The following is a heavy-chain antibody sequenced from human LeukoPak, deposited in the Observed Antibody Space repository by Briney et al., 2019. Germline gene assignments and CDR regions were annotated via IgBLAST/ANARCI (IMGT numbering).Heavy chain of an antibody. J-gene: IGHJ3*02. D-gene: IGHD3-3*01. V-gene: IGHV3-21*01. CDR1: GFTFSSYS. Sequence: GGSLRLSCAASGFTFSSYSMNWVRQAPGKGLEWVSSISSSSSYIYYADSVKGRFTISRDNAKNSLYLQMNSLRAEDTAVYYCARDLLRFLEWPHDAFDIWGQGTMVTVSS. CDR3: ARDLLRFLEWPHDAFDI. CDR2: ISSSSSYI.